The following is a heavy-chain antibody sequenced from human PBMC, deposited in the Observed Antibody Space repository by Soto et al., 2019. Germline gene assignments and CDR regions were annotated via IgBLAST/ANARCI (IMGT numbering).Heavy chain of an antibody. J-gene: IGHJ4*02. CDR1: GFTLSDHY. Sequence: QVQLVESGGGLVKPGGSLRLSCAASGFTLSDHYMNWIRQSPGKGLEWVSYISGSSHDTNYADSVKGRFTISRDNAKNSLYLEMNSLRDEDTAIYYCARVARLADYWGQGTLVTVSS. V-gene: IGHV3-11*05. D-gene: IGHD5-12*01. CDR2: ISGSSHDT. CDR3: ARVARLADY.